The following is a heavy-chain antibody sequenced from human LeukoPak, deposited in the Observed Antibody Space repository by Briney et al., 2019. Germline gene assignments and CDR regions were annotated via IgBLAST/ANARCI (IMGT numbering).Heavy chain of an antibody. CDR3: ATPTAGTWHFDY. CDR1: GFTFSSYW. J-gene: IGHJ4*02. CDR2: IKQDASER. Sequence: GRSLRLSCAASGFTFSSYWMTWVRQAPGNGLEWVANIKQDASERYYVDSVKGRFTISRDNAKNSLYLQRNSLRAEDTAVYYCATPTAGTWHFDYWGQGTLVTVSS. V-gene: IGHV3-7*01. D-gene: IGHD1-1*01.